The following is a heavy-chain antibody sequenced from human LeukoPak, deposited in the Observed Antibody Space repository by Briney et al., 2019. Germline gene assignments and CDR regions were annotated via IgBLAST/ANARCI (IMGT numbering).Heavy chain of an antibody. J-gene: IGHJ5*02. D-gene: IGHD1-26*01. CDR2: IYYSGGT. CDR1: GGSISSYY. V-gene: IGHV4-59*01. CDR3: ARTHREVWFDP. Sequence: PSETLSLTCTVSGGSISSYYWSWIRQPPGKGLEWIGYIYYSGGTDYNPSLKSRVTISVDTSKNQFSLKLSSVTAADTAVYYCARTHREVWFDPWGQGTLVTVSS.